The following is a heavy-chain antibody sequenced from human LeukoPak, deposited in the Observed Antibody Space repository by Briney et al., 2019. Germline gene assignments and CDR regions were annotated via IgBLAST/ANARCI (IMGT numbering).Heavy chain of an antibody. CDR1: GYTFTGYY. D-gene: IGHD5-24*01. J-gene: IGHJ4*02. Sequence: GASVKVSCKASGYTFTGYYMHWVRQAPGQGLEWMGWINPNSGGTNYAQKFQGRVTMTRDTSISTAYMELSRLRSDDTAVYYCARVRRDGYNPPFDYWGQGTLVTVSS. V-gene: IGHV1-2*02. CDR2: INPNSGGT. CDR3: ARVRRDGYNPPFDY.